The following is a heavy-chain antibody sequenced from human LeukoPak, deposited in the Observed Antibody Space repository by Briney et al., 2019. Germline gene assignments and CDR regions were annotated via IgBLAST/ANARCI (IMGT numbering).Heavy chain of an antibody. Sequence: GGSLRLSCAASGFTFSSYALSWVRQAPGKGLEWVSAISGSGGSTYYADSVKGRFTISRDNSKNTLYLQMNSVRAEDTAVYYCAAGTCSGGSCYNHYFDYWGQGTLVTVSS. V-gene: IGHV3-23*01. D-gene: IGHD2-15*01. J-gene: IGHJ4*02. CDR1: GFTFSSYA. CDR3: AAGTCSGGSCYNHYFDY. CDR2: ISGSGGST.